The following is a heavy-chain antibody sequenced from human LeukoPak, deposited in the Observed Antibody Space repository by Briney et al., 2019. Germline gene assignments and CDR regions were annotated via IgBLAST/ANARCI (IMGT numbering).Heavy chain of an antibody. V-gene: IGHV3-23*01. Sequence: GGSLRLSCAASGFTFSGYAMSWVRQAPGKGLEWVSAISGSGGSTYYADSVKGRFTISRDNSKNTLYLQMNSLTAEDTAMYYCARDSYQDYYGRFDPWGQGTLVIVSS. CDR2: ISGSGGST. D-gene: IGHD3-10*01. J-gene: IGHJ5*02. CDR1: GFTFSGYA. CDR3: ARDSYQDYYGRFDP.